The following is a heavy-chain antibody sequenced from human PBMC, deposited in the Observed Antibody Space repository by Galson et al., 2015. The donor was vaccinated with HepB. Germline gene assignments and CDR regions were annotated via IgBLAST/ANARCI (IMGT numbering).Heavy chain of an antibody. CDR1: GFTFSSYS. CDR2: ISSSSSYI. CDR3: ARARHTIAAAEPDY. Sequence: SLRLSCAASGFTFSSYSMNWVRQAPGKGLEWVSSISSSSSYIYYADSVKGRFTISRDNAKNSLYLQMNSLRAEDTAVYYCARARHTIAAAEPDYWGQGSLVTVSS. V-gene: IGHV3-21*06. J-gene: IGHJ4*02. D-gene: IGHD6-13*01.